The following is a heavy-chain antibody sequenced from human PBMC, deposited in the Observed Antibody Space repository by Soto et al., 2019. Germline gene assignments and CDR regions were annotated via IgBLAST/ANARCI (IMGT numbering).Heavy chain of an antibody. CDR2: IILILDVA. V-gene: IGHV1-69*02. CDR1: GGTFRTYT. Sequence: QVQLVQSGAEVKRPGSSVKVSCQTSGGTFRTYTINWVRQAPGQGLEWMGRIILILDVANYGKKFQGRVTITADKSTSTAHRAWRSLRSEATAVYYCARSIHEDIGVAAPKDVWFDPWGQGTLVTVSS. D-gene: IGHD6-19*01. CDR3: ARSIHEDIGVAAPKDVWFDP. J-gene: IGHJ5*02.